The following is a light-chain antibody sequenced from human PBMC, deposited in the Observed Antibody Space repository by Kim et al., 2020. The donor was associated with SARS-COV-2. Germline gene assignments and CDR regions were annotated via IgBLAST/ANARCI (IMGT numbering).Light chain of an antibody. CDR1: QNIATN. J-gene: IGKJ4*01. V-gene: IGKV1-39*01. CDR3: QQSYSTFGA. CDR2: GAS. Sequence: GDRVTITCRTSQNIATNLNWYQHKPGRAPDLLIYGASNLQSGVPSRFSGSGSGTDFTLTINTLQREDFGTYYCQQSYSTFGAFGGGTKVDIK.